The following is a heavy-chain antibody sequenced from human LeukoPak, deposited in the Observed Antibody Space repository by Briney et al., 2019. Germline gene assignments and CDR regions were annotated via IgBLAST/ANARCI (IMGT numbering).Heavy chain of an antibody. CDR1: GYTFTDYY. CDR3: ATEAKVEMATIGY. Sequence: ASVKVSCKVSGYTFTDYYMHWVQQAPGKGLECMGLVDPEDGETIYAEKFQGRVTITADTSTDTAYMELSSLRSEDTAVYYCATEAKVEMATIGYWGQGTLVTVSS. CDR2: VDPEDGET. D-gene: IGHD5-24*01. J-gene: IGHJ4*02. V-gene: IGHV1-69-2*01.